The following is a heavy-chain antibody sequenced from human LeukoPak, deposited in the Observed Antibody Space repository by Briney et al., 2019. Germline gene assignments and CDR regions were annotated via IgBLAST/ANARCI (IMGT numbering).Heavy chain of an antibody. CDR1: GFTFDDHG. V-gene: IGHV3-20*04. CDR2: INWNGGST. CDR3: ASGRRGYSGYDPIMDV. D-gene: IGHD5-12*01. Sequence: GGSLRLSCAASGFTFDDHGMNWVRQAPGKGLEWVSGINWNGGSTFYADSVKGRFTISRDNAKNALYLQMNSLRAEDTAVYYCASGRRGYSGYDPIMDVWGQGTTVTVSS. J-gene: IGHJ6*02.